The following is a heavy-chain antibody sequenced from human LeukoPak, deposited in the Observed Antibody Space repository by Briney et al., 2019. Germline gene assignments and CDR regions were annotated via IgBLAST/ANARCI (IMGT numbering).Heavy chain of an antibody. D-gene: IGHD3-22*01. CDR1: GFDLSFYI. V-gene: IGHV3-23*01. Sequence: TGGSLRLSCAASGFDLSFYIMNWVRQAPGKGLEWVSGISTSGGNTDYADSVKGRFTISRDNSKNTLYLQMNSLRAEDTAVYYCAKARSRYYYDSSGYHRALFDYWGQGTLVTVSS. CDR2: ISTSGGNT. CDR3: AKARSRYYYDSSGYHRALFDY. J-gene: IGHJ4*02.